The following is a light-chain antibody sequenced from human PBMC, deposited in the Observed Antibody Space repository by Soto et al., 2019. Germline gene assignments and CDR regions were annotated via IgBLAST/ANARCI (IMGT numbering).Light chain of an antibody. V-gene: IGLV2-14*03. CDR2: DVT. CDR1: SSDVGGFNY. CDR3: NSYTSSSTYV. Sequence: QSALTQPASVSGSPGQSITISCNRTSSDVGGFNYVSWYQQHPGKAPKLMIYDVTNRPSGVSYRFSGSKSGNTASLTISGLQAEDEADYYCNSYTSSSTYVFGTGTKVTVL. J-gene: IGLJ1*01.